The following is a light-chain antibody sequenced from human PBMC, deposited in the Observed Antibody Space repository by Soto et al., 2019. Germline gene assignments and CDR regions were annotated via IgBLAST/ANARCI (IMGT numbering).Light chain of an antibody. V-gene: IGKV3-15*01. J-gene: IGKJ1*01. CDR2: GAS. Sequence: EIVMTQYPATLSVSPGERATLSCRASQSVSSNLAWYQQKPGQAPRLLIYGASTRATGIPARFSGSGSGTEFTLTISSLQSEDFAVYFCQQYNKWPWTFGQGTEVEIK. CDR1: QSVSSN. CDR3: QQYNKWPWT.